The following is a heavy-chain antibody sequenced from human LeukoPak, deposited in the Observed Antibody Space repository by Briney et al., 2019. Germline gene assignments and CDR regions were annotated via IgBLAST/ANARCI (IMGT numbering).Heavy chain of an antibody. CDR1: GFTFSNAM. Sequence: GGSLSPSSAASGFTFSNAMMSWGRQAPGEGVGWVGRTNSKTDCGTTDYDAPVKGRFTISRNDSTNTLYLQMNSLKTEDRAIYYYTTEPYYDFLAGSGYFHYWGQGTLVTVSS. V-gene: IGHV3-15*01. D-gene: IGHD3-9*01. CDR3: TTEPYYDFLAGSGYFHY. CDR2: TNSKTDCGTT. J-gene: IGHJ4*02.